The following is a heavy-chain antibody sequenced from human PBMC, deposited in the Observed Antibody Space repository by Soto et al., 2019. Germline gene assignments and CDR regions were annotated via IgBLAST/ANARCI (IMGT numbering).Heavy chain of an antibody. CDR3: TTASYTPMVVVRFDY. V-gene: IGHV3-15*07. J-gene: IGHJ4*01. CDR2: IKSKDHGGTT. Sequence: VQLVESGGGLVKPGGSLRLSCAASGLAFSNAWTNWVRQAPGKGLEWVGRIKSKDHGGTTDFAAPVRGRFAISRDDSRKLVYMQMNSLNTEDTAVYYCTTASYTPMVVVRFDYWGLGTLVTVSS. D-gene: IGHD2-21*01. CDR1: GLAFSNAW.